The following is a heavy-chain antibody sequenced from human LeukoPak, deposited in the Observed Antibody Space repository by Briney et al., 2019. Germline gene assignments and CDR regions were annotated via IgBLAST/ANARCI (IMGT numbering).Heavy chain of an antibody. V-gene: IGHV3-30*02. D-gene: IGHD6-13*01. Sequence: GGPLRLSCAASGFTFSRYGMHWVRQAPGKGLEWVTFIRYDGSDRYYADSVKGRFTISRDNSKNTLYLQMNSLRTEDTAVYYCAKGHSSSWLWDYFDYWGQGTLVTVSS. CDR3: AKGHSSSWLWDYFDY. CDR1: GFTFSRYG. J-gene: IGHJ4*02. CDR2: IRYDGSDR.